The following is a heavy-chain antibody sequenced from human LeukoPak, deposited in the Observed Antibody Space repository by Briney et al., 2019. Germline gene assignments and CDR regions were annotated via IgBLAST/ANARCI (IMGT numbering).Heavy chain of an antibody. CDR1: GYTFTGYY. CDR2: INPNSGGT. Sequence: ASVKVSCKAPGYTFTGYYMHWVRQAPGQGLEWMGWINPNSGGTNYAQKFQGRVTMTRDTSISTAYMELSRPRSDDTAVYYCARDLHYYDSSGSKDWGQGTLVTVSS. J-gene: IGHJ4*02. D-gene: IGHD3-22*01. CDR3: ARDLHYYDSSGSKD. V-gene: IGHV1-2*02.